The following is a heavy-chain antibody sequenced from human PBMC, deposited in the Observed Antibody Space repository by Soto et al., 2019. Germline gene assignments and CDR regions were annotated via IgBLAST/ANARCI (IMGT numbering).Heavy chain of an antibody. V-gene: IGHV3-23*01. D-gene: IGHD3-22*01. CDR2: ISGSGGST. J-gene: IGHJ5*02. CDR1: GFTFSSYA. Sequence: PGGSLRLSCAASGFTFSSYAMSWVRQAPGKGLEWVSAISGSGGSTYYADSVKGRLTISRDNSKNTLYLQMNSLRAEDTAVYYCARTLGVVVKSNWFDPWGQGTLVTVSS. CDR3: ARTLGVVVKSNWFDP.